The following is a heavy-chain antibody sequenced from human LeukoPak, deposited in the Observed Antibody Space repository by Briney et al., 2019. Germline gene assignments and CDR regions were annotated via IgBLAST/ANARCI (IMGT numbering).Heavy chain of an antibody. CDR1: GFIFSSDD. J-gene: IGHJ4*02. CDR2: IQSNGRNK. V-gene: IGHV3-33*05. CDR3: ARESEGGTGTSCPDY. Sequence: GGSLRLSCAASGFIFSSDDMHWVRQAPGKGLEWVAGIQSNGRNKYYVDSVKGRFAISRDNSKSTLYLQANSLRVEDTALYYCARESEGGTGTSCPDYWGQGTLVTVSS. D-gene: IGHD2-2*01.